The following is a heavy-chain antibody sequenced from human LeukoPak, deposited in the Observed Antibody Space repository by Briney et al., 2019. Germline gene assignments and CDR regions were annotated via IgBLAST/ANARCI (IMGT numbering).Heavy chain of an antibody. D-gene: IGHD3-10*01. J-gene: IGHJ4*02. CDR1: GFTFSSYS. V-gene: IGHV3-48*01. Sequence: GGSLRLSCAASGFTFSSYSMNWVRQAPGKGLEWVSYISSSSSTIYYADSVKGRFTISRDNAKNTLFLQMNSLRAGDTAVYYCARGTVTMVDYWGQGTLVTVSS. CDR2: ISSSSSTI. CDR3: ARGTVTMVDY.